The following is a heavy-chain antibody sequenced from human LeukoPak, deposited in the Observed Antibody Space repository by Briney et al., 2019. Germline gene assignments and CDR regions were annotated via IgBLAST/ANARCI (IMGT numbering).Heavy chain of an antibody. CDR3: ARRNVDWFNRFDP. J-gene: IGHJ5*02. V-gene: IGHV1-69*13. CDR2: LIPIFGTA. D-gene: IGHD3-9*01. Sequence: SLKVSCKAFGGTFSSYAMTWVRQAPGQGLEWMGWLIPIFGTANYAQKLQGRVTITADESTSTAYMELSSLKSEEPAVYYWARRNVDWFNRFDPWGQGTLVTVSS. CDR1: GGTFSSYA.